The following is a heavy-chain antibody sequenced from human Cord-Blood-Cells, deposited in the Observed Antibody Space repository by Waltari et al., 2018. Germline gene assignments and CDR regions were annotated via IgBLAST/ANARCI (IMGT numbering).Heavy chain of an antibody. CDR1: GYTFTSYY. J-gene: IGHJ4*02. D-gene: IGHD3-22*01. Sequence: QVQLVQSGAEVKKPGASVKVSCKASGYTFTSYYMHWVRQAPGQGLEWMGISKPRGGRTSDEQKFQGRVNMTRDTSTSTVYMELSSLRSEDTAVYYCATQASGDSSGYALAYWGQGTLVTVSS. CDR2: SKPRGGRT. CDR3: ATQASGDSSGYALAY. V-gene: IGHV1-46*01.